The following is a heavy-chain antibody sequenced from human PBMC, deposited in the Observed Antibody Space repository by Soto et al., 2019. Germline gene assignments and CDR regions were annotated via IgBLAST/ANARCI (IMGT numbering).Heavy chain of an antibody. CDR2: IYYSGST. Sequence: SETLSLPCTVSGGSLSRSSYHWGWIRQPPGKGLEWIGSIYYSGSTYYNPSLKSRVTISVDTSKNQFSLKLSSVTAADTAVYYCARQKGAARSRWYFDLWGRGTLVTVSS. CDR1: GGSLSRSSYH. J-gene: IGHJ2*01. V-gene: IGHV4-39*01. CDR3: ARQKGAARSRWYFDL. D-gene: IGHD6-6*01.